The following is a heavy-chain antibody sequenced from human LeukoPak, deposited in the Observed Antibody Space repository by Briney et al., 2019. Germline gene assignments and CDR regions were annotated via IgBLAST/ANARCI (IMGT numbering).Heavy chain of an antibody. V-gene: IGHV3-23*01. Sequence: PGGSLRLSCAASGFTFSSYAMSWVRQAPGKGLEWVSGISGSGGSTYYADSVKGRFTISRDKSKNTLYLQMDSLRAEDTAVYFCAKDARRTSGWYFFDYWGQGTLVTVSS. J-gene: IGHJ4*02. CDR2: ISGSGGST. CDR3: AKDARRTSGWYFFDY. D-gene: IGHD6-19*01. CDR1: GFTFSSYA.